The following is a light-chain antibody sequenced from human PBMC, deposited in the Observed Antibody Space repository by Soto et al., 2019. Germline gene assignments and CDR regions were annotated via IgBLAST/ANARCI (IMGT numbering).Light chain of an antibody. CDR3: QQSYSTPFT. CDR1: QSISTY. J-gene: IGKJ3*01. V-gene: IGKV1-39*01. Sequence: DIQMTQSPSSLSASVGDRVTITCRASQSISTYLNWYQQKAGQAPKVMIHAASSLQSGVPSRFSGSGSGTDFTLTISSLQPEDFGTYYCQQSYSTPFTFAPGTKVDIK. CDR2: AAS.